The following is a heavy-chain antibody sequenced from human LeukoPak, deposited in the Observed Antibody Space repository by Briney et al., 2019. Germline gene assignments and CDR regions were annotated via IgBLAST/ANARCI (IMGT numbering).Heavy chain of an antibody. CDR2: ISSSGSTI. CDR3: ARVNRVTAIQELDY. J-gene: IGHJ4*02. V-gene: IGHV3-11*01. Sequence: GGSLRLSCAASGFTFSAYDMHWVRQAPGKGLEWVSCISSSGSTIFYADSVKGRFTISRDNAKSSLFLQMNSLRAEDTAVYCARVNRVTAIQELDYWGQGTLVTVSS. D-gene: IGHD2-21*02. CDR1: GFTFSAYD.